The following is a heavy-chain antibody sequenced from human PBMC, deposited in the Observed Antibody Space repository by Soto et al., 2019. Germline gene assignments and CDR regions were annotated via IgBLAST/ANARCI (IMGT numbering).Heavy chain of an antibody. CDR3: ARKDIAGNSVDF. Sequence: PGESLKISCKASGYSFTTYWIGWGRQMPGKGLEWMGIIYPGDSDTRYSPSFQGQVTISADKSISTAYLQWSSLKASDSAMFYCARKDIAGNSVDFWGQGTLVTVS. J-gene: IGHJ4*02. CDR2: IYPGDSDT. D-gene: IGHD6-13*01. V-gene: IGHV5-51*01. CDR1: GYSFTTYW.